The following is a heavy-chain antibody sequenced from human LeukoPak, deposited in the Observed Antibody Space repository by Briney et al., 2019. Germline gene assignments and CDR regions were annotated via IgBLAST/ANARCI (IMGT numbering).Heavy chain of an antibody. CDR2: INPSNGVT. CDR1: GYRFTDYL. D-gene: IGHD5/OR15-5a*01. CDR3: GRRGYEVYDIPY. Sequence: ASVTVSCTATGYRFTDYLIHWVRQAPGQGLVWVGGINPSNGVTNFAQEFRDRVTMTRDSSINTAYLELTSLTSEDTAIHYCGRRGYEVYDIPYWGQGSLVTVPS. V-gene: IGHV1/OR15-1*04. J-gene: IGHJ4*02.